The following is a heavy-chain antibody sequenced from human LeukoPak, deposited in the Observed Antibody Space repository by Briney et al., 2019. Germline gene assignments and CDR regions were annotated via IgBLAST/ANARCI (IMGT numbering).Heavy chain of an antibody. CDR1: GFTFSSYA. D-gene: IGHD3/OR15-3a*01. V-gene: IGHV3-30-3*01. CDR3: AKGIISFGPFDY. J-gene: IGHJ4*02. Sequence: GGSLRLSCAASGFTFSSYAMHWVRQAPGKGLEWVAVISYDGSNKYYADSVKGRFTISRDNSKNTLYLQMNSLRAEDTAVYYCAKGIISFGPFDYWGQGTLVTVSS. CDR2: ISYDGSNK.